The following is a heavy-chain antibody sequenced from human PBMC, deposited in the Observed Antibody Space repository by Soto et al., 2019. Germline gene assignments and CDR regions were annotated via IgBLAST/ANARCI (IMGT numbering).Heavy chain of an antibody. D-gene: IGHD2-2*01. CDR1: GGSISNYY. V-gene: IGHV4-59*01. CDR2: VYYSGST. J-gene: IGHJ5*01. Sequence: SETLSLTCTVSGGSISNYYWSWIRQPPGKGLEWIGYVYYSGSTNYNPSLKSRVTISVDTSKNQFSLKLSSVTAADTAVYYCARESHDCSTTSCAFDFWGQGTLVTVSS. CDR3: ARESHDCSTTSCAFDF.